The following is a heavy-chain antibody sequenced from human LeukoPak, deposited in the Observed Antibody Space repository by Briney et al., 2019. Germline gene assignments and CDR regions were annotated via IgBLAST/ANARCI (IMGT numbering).Heavy chain of an antibody. Sequence: QPGGSLRLSCAASGFTFSSYAMSWVRQAPGKGLEWVSAISGSGGSTYYADSVKGWFTISRDNSKNTLYLKMNSLRAEDTAVYYCAKDLFTHDIVVVPAAIRWFDPWGQGTLVTVSS. CDR2: ISGSGGST. J-gene: IGHJ5*02. CDR1: GFTFSSYA. V-gene: IGHV3-23*01. D-gene: IGHD2-2*01. CDR3: AKDLFTHDIVVVPAAIRWFDP.